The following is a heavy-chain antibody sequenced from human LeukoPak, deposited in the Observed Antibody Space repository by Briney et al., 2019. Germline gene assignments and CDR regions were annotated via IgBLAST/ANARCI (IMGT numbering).Heavy chain of an antibody. CDR3: AARIAGPDY. D-gene: IGHD6-13*01. J-gene: IGHJ4*02. Sequence: GASVKVSCTASGGTFSSYAISWVRQAPGQGLEWMGGITPIFGTANFAQKFQGRVSITADESTSTAYMELSSLRSEDTAVYYCAARIAGPDYWGQGTLVTVSS. CDR1: GGTFSSYA. V-gene: IGHV1-69*13. CDR2: ITPIFGTA.